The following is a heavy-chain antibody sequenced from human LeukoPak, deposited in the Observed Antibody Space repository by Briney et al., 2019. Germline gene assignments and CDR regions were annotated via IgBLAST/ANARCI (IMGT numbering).Heavy chain of an antibody. CDR2: IYYSGST. CDR3: ANGLYFYGSKSWYFDS. D-gene: IGHD3-10*01. CDR1: GGSISSGGYY. J-gene: IGHJ4*02. Sequence: SETLSLTCTVSGGSISSGGYYWSWIRQHPGKGLEWIGYIYYSGSTYYNPSLKSRVTISVDKSKNQFSLMLSSVTAADTAVYYCANGLYFYGSKSWYFDSWGQGTLVIVSS. V-gene: IGHV4-31*09.